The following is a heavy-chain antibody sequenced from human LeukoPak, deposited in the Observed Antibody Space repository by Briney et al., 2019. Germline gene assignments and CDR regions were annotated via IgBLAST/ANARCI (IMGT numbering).Heavy chain of an antibody. CDR2: IKQDGSEK. J-gene: IGHJ5*02. CDR1: GIIVSRNY. Sequence: GGSLRLSCAASGIIVSRNYMSWVRQAPGKGLEWVANIKQDGSEKYYVDSVKGRFTISRDNAKNSLYLQMNSLRVEDTAVYYCARGWELDPWGQGTLVTVS. CDR3: ARGWELDP. V-gene: IGHV3-7*05. D-gene: IGHD1-26*01.